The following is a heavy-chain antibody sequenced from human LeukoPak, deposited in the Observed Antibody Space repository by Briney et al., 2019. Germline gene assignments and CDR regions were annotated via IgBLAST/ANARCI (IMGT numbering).Heavy chain of an antibody. CDR3: AKIVSSSSFLDAFDI. CDR1: GFTSSSYG. D-gene: IGHD6-6*01. Sequence: GRSLRLSCAASGFTSSSYGMHWVRQAPGEGLEGVAVIWYDGSNKYYADSVKGRFTISRDNSKNTLYLQMNSLRAEDTAVYYCAKIVSSSSFLDAFDIWGQGTMVTVSS. CDR2: IWYDGSNK. J-gene: IGHJ3*02. V-gene: IGHV3-33*06.